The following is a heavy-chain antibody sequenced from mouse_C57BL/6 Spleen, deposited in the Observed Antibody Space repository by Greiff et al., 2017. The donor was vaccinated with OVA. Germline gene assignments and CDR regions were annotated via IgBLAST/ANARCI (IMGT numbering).Heavy chain of an antibody. CDR3: ARLGGYYWYFDV. CDR1: GYTFTSYW. CDR2: IHPNSGST. J-gene: IGHJ1*03. V-gene: IGHV1-64*01. Sequence: QVQLQQPGAELVKPGASVKLSCKASGYTFTSYWMHWVKQRPGQGLEWIGMIHPNSGSTNYNEKFKSKATLTVDKSSSTAYMQLSSLTSEDSAVYYGARLGGYYWYFDVWGTGTTVTVSS. D-gene: IGHD1-1*02.